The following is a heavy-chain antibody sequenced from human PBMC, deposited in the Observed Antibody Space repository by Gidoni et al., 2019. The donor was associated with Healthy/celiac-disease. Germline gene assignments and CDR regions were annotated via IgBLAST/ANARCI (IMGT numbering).Heavy chain of an antibody. CDR1: GYTFTSYY. Sequence: QVQLVQSGAEVKKPGASVKVSCKASGYTFTSYYMHWVRQAPGQGLEWMGIINPSGGSTSYAQKFQGRVTMTRDTSTSTVYMELSSLRSEDTAVYYCASGVAVRGYSGHDGGYYFDYWGQGTLVTVSS. CDR2: INPSGGST. CDR3: ASGVAVRGYSGHDGGYYFDY. V-gene: IGHV1-46*03. D-gene: IGHD5-12*01. J-gene: IGHJ4*02.